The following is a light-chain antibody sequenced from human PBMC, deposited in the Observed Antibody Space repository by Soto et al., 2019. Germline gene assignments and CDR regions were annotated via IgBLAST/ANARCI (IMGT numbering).Light chain of an antibody. J-gene: IGLJ2*01. CDR3: CSYAGTSAVV. CDR1: SGDVGTYDL. Sequence: QSALTQPASVSGSPGQSITISCAGTSGDVGTYDLVSWYQQHPDKAPTLLIYEVTKRPSGVSNRFSGSKSGDTASLTISGLQAEDEADYYCCSYAGTSAVVFGGGTKLTVL. V-gene: IGLV2-23*02. CDR2: EVT.